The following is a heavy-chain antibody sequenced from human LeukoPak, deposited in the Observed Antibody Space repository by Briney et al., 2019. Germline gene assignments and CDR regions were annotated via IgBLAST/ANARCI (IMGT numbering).Heavy chain of an antibody. D-gene: IGHD6-19*01. CDR1: GGSISSYY. V-gene: IGHV4-59*08. CDR3: ARRGISSGWYYFDY. J-gene: IGHJ4*02. Sequence: TPAETLSLTCTVSGGSISSYYWSWIRQPPGKGLEWIGYIYYSGRTNYNPSLKSRVTISVDTSKNHLSLKLSSVTAADTAVYYCARRGISSGWYYFDYWGQGTLVTVPS. CDR2: IYYSGRT.